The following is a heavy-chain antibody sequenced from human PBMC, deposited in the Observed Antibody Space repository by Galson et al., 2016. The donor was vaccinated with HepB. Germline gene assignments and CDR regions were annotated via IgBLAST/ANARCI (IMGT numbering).Heavy chain of an antibody. CDR2: IYYSGST. D-gene: IGHD3-10*01. CDR1: GGSISSYY. Sequence: SETLSLTCTVSGGSISSYYWSWIRQPPGKGLEWIGYIYYSGSTKSNPSLKSRVTMSVDTSKNQVPLRLSSVTAADTAGYYCASSAGRPGGGLDCWGQGTLVTVSS. J-gene: IGHJ4*02. CDR3: ASSAGRPGGGLDC. V-gene: IGHV4-59*12.